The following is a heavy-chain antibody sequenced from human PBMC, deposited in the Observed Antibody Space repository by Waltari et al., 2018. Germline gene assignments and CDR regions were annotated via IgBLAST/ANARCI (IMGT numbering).Heavy chain of an antibody. Sequence: QLQLQESGPGLVKPSETLSLTGTVSGGPISSRSYSRGRTRQPPGTGLEWIGSLYYSGSTYYNPSLKSRVTISVDTSKNQFSLKLSSVTAADTAVYYCARDSTVTTLGIDIWGQGTMVTVSS. J-gene: IGHJ3*02. V-gene: IGHV4-39*02. D-gene: IGHD4-17*01. CDR2: LYYSGST. CDR3: ARDSTVTTLGIDI. CDR1: GGPISSRSYS.